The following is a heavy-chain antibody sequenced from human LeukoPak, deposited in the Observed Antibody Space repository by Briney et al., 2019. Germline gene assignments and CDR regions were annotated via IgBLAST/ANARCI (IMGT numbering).Heavy chain of an antibody. CDR3: ARGSGSIPTDY. J-gene: IGHJ4*02. CDR1: GGSISSGGYS. CDR2: IYHSGST. D-gene: IGHD3-10*01. V-gene: IGHV4-30-2*01. Sequence: SETLSLTCAVSGGSISSGGYSWSWIRQPPGKGLEWIGYIYHSGSTYYNPSLKSRVTISVDRSKNQFSLKLSSVTAADTAVYYCARGSGSIPTDYWGQGTLVTVSS.